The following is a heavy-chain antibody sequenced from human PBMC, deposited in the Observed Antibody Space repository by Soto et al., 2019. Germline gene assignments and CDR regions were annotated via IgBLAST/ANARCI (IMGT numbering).Heavy chain of an antibody. J-gene: IGHJ4*02. Sequence: GGSLRLSCAASGFTFSSYNMNWVRQAPGKGLEWVACIRGNGINMYYVDSVKGRFTISRDNAKNSVYLQMDKLRAGDSAVYYCVKLEFRGDLSGYRAFDYCGQQNMVTVSS. CDR1: GFTFSSYN. CDR2: IRGNGINM. V-gene: IGHV3-21*01. CDR3: VKLEFRGDLSGYRAFDY. D-gene: IGHD5-12*01.